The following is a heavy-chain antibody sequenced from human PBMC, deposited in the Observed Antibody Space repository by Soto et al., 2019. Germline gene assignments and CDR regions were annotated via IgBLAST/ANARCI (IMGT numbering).Heavy chain of an antibody. V-gene: IGHV1-69*06. CDR2: PIARFGSA. J-gene: IGHJ6*02. D-gene: IGHD3-16*01. Sequence: VASVKVSCQASGGTFSSDFISWVRQAPGQGLVRVGGPIARFGSANFAQKFQGRVTITADRFTSTVYMELSSLTSEDTATYYCARDRDSDNYVYAGSQEPYGMDVWGQGTTVTVSS. CDR3: ARDRDSDNYVYAGSQEPYGMDV. CDR1: GGTFSSDF.